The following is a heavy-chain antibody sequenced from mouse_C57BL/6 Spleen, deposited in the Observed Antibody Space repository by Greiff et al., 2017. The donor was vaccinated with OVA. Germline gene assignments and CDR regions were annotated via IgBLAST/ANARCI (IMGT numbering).Heavy chain of an antibody. CDR1: GYTFTSYW. CDR2: IDPSDSYT. V-gene: IGHV1-69*01. Sequence: VQLQQPGAELVMPGASVKLSCKASGYTFTSYWMHWVKQRPGQGLEWIGEIDPSDSYTNYNQKFKGKSTLTVDKSSSTAYMQLSSLTSEDSAVYYCARSRSGYDAMDYWGQGTSVTVSS. CDR3: ARSRSGYDAMDY. J-gene: IGHJ4*01. D-gene: IGHD3-2*02.